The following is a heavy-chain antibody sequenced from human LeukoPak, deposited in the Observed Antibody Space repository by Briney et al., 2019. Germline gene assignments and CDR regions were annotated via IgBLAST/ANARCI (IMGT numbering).Heavy chain of an antibody. CDR2: INTDGTVT. V-gene: IGHV3-74*01. Sequence: PGGSLRLSCAASGFTFSKYCMLWVRQAPGKGLESVSRINTDGTVTTYADSVKGRFTVSRGNADNTMFLQMNSVRDEDTAVYYCATKQWLAPPPDSWGQGTPVTASS. CDR1: GFTFSKYC. D-gene: IGHD6-19*01. CDR3: ATKQWLAPPPDS. J-gene: IGHJ4*02.